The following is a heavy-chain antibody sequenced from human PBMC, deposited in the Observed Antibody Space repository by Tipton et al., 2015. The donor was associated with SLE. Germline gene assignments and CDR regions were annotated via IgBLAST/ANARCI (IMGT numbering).Heavy chain of an antibody. Sequence: TLSLTCAVYGGSFSGYYWSWSRQPPVKGREWIGEINHSGSTNYNPSLKSRVTISVDTSKNQFSLKLSSVTPEDTAVYYCAKDTSIAVAGTGAFDIWGQGIMVTVSS. CDR2: INHSGST. CDR1: GGSFSGYY. CDR3: AKDTSIAVAGTGAFDI. D-gene: IGHD6-19*01. V-gene: IGHV4-34*01. J-gene: IGHJ3*02.